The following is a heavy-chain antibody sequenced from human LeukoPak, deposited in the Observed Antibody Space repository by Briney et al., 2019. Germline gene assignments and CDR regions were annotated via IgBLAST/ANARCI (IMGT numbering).Heavy chain of an antibody. D-gene: IGHD3-10*01. J-gene: IGHJ4*02. V-gene: IGHV4-30-4*08. CDR2: IYYSGST. CDR1: GGSFSGYY. CDR3: ARVYYGSGPSPFFDY. Sequence: SETLSLTCAVYGGSFSGYYWSWIRQPPGKGLEWIGYIYYSGSTYYNPSLKSRVTISVDTSKNQFSLKLSSVTAADTAVYYCARVYYGSGPSPFFDYWGQGTLVTVSS.